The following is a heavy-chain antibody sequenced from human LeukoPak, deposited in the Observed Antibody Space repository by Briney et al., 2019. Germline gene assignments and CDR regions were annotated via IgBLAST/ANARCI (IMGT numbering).Heavy chain of an antibody. V-gene: IGHV4-4*07. CDR3: ASEITGSGSYFRSNWFDP. CDR1: GGSISSYY. CDR2: IYTSGST. J-gene: IGHJ5*02. D-gene: IGHD1-26*01. Sequence: SETLSLTCTVSGGSISSYYWSWIRQPAGKGLEWIGRIYTSGSTNYNPSLKSRVTISVDTSKNQFSLKLSSVTAADTAVYYCASEITGSGSYFRSNWFDPWGQGTLVTVSS.